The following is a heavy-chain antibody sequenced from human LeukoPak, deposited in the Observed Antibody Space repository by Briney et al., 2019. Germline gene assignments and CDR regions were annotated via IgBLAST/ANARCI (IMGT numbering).Heavy chain of an antibody. Sequence: AGGSLRLSCAASGFTFSSYSMNWVRQAPGKGLEWVSSISSSSSYIYYADSVKGRFTISRDNAKNSLYLQMNSLRAEDTAVYYCARDADYYGSGSYPFDYWGQGTLVTVSS. J-gene: IGHJ4*02. CDR3: ARDADYYGSGSYPFDY. CDR2: ISSSSSYI. CDR1: GFTFSSYS. V-gene: IGHV3-21*01. D-gene: IGHD3-10*01.